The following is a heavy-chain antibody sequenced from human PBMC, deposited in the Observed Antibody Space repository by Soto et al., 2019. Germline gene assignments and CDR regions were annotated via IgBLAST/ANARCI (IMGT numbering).Heavy chain of an antibody. CDR2: IYYSGST. CDR1: GGSISSGGYY. Sequence: SETLSLTCTVSGGSISSGGYYWSWIRQHPGKGLEWIGYIYYSGSTYYNPSLKSRVTISVDTSKNQFSLKLSSVTAADTAVYYCASSMVRGVMNGSTPESWGQGTLVTVSS. V-gene: IGHV4-31*03. CDR3: ASSMVRGVMNGSTPES. J-gene: IGHJ5*02. D-gene: IGHD3-10*01.